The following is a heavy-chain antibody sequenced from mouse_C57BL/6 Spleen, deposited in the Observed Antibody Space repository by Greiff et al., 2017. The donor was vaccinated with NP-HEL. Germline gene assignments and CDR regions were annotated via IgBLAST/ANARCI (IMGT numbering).Heavy chain of an antibody. CDR1: GFNIKNTY. D-gene: IGHD2-4*01. CDR3: ACMITTGYYYAMDY. J-gene: IGHJ4*01. CDR2: IDPANGNT. V-gene: IGHV14-3*01. Sequence: VQLQQSVAELVRPGASVKLSCTASGFNIKNTYMHWVKQRPEQGLEWIGRIDPANGNTKYAPKFPGKATITADTSSTTAYLQLISLTSEDTAIYYCACMITTGYYYAMDYWGQGTSVTVSS.